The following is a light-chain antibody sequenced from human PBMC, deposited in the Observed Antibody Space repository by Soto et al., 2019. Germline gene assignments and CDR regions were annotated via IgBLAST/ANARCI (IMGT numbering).Light chain of an antibody. CDR2: GVT. Sequence: SVLTQPASVSGSPGQSITFSCTGTSSDVGAYNYVSWYQQLPGTAPKLMIYGVTIRPSGVSNRFSGSKSDNTASLTISGLQAEDEADYYCSSYTSTSTLIVFGTGTKVTVL. J-gene: IGLJ1*01. V-gene: IGLV2-14*01. CDR1: SSDVGAYNY. CDR3: SSYTSTSTLIV.